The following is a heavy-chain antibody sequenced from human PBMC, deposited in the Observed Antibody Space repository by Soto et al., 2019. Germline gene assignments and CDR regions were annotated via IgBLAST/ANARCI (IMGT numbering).Heavy chain of an antibody. J-gene: IGHJ4*02. CDR2: IKEDGSEK. CDR3: VRVGRLGGY. D-gene: IGHD3-16*01. CDR1: GFTFSSYW. V-gene: IGHV3-7*03. Sequence: GGSLRLSCAASGFTFSSYWMSWVRQSPGKGLEWVANIKEDGSEKYYVDSVKGRFTISRDNAKNSLFLQMNSLKAEDTAVYYCVRVGRLGGYWGQGTLVTVSS.